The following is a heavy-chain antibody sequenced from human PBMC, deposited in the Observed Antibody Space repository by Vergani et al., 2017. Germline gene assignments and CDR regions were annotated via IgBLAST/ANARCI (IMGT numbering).Heavy chain of an antibody. V-gene: IGHV3-7*01. D-gene: IGHD2-2*01. CDR2: IKQDGTEK. J-gene: IGHJ6*02. CDR1: GFALSGYW. CDR3: ARDSPLVVPAAIFYYYYGMDV. Sequence: EVKLVESGGGLVQPGGSLRLSCGGSGFALSGYWMSWVRQAPGKGLEWVANIKQDGTEKYYADSVKGRFSISRDNANHSIYLQLDSLRAEDTAVYYCARDSPLVVPAAIFYYYYGMDVWGQGTTVTVSS.